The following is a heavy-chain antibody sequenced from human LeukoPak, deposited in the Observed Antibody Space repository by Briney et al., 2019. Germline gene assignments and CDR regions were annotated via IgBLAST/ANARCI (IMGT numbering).Heavy chain of an antibody. CDR1: GFTFSSYW. D-gene: IGHD3-22*01. CDR2: IKQDGSEK. CDR3: ARDLYYYDSSGYMY. V-gene: IGHV3-7*01. Sequence: GGSLRLSCAASGFTFSSYWMSWVRQAPGKGLEWVANIKQDGSEKYYVDSVKGRFTISGDNAKNSLYLQMNSLRAEDTAVYYCARDLYYYDSSGYMYWGQGTLVTVSS. J-gene: IGHJ4*02.